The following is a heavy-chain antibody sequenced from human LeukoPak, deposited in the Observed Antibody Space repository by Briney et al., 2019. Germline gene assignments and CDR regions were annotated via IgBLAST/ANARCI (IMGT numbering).Heavy chain of an antibody. J-gene: IGHJ3*02. CDR1: GGSISSSSYY. CDR3: ARVQVTNAFDI. D-gene: IGHD2-21*02. Sequence: PSETLSLTCTVSGGSISSSSYYWGWIRQPPGKGLEWMGSIYYIGSTYYNPSLKSRVTISVDTSKNQFSLKLSSVTAADTAVYYCARVQVTNAFDIWGQGTMVTVSS. CDR2: IYYIGST. V-gene: IGHV4-39*07.